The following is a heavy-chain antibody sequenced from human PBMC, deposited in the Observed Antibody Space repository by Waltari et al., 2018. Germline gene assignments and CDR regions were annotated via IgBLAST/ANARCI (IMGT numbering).Heavy chain of an antibody. J-gene: IGHJ4*02. D-gene: IGHD3-22*01. CDR3: ARDRAMIVVSNPLDY. CDR1: GYSISSGYY. Sequence: QVQLQESGPGLVKPSETLSLTCAGSGYSISSGYYWGWIRHPPGKGLEWIGSIYHSGSTYYNPSLKSRVTISVDTSKTQFSLKLSSVTAADTAVYYCARDRAMIVVSNPLDYWGQGTLVTVSS. V-gene: IGHV4-38-2*02. CDR2: IYHSGST.